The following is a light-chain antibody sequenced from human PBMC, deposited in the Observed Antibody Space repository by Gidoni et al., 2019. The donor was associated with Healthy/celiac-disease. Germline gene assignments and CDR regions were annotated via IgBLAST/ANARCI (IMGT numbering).Light chain of an antibody. CDR1: KLGDKY. CDR3: QAWDSSTPYVV. Sequence: SYELTQPHSVSVSPGQTASITCSGDKLGDKYACWYQQKPGQSPVLVIYQDSKRPSGIPERFSGSNSANTATLTISGTQAMDEADYYCQAWDSSTPYVVFGGGTKLTVL. CDR2: QDS. V-gene: IGLV3-1*01. J-gene: IGLJ2*01.